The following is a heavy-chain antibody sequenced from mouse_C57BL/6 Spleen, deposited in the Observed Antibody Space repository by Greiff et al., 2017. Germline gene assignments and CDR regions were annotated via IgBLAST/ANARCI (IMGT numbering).Heavy chain of an antibody. CDR2: IDPSDSYT. V-gene: IGHV1-69*01. J-gene: IGHJ2*01. CDR1: GYTFTSYW. D-gene: IGHD1-1*01. Sequence: QVQLQQPGAELVMPGASVKLSCKASGYTFTSYWMHWVKQRPGQGLEWIGEIDPSDSYTNYNQKFKGKSTLTVDKSSSTAYMQLSSLTSEDSAVYYSARRGGYGSRFDYWGQGTTLTVSS. CDR3: ARRGGYGSRFDY.